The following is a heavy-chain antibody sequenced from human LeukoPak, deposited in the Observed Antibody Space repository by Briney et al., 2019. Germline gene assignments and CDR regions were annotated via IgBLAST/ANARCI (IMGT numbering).Heavy chain of an antibody. CDR2: INHSGST. J-gene: IGHJ4*02. CDR3: ARGHPHYDSSGYPYYFDY. D-gene: IGHD3-22*01. Sequence: SETLSLTCAVYGGSFSGYYWSWIRQPPGKGLEWIGEINHSGSTNYNPSLKSRVTISVDTSKNQFSLKLSSVTAADTAVYYCARGHPHYDSSGYPYYFDYWGQGTLVTVSS. V-gene: IGHV4-34*01. CDR1: GGSFSGYY.